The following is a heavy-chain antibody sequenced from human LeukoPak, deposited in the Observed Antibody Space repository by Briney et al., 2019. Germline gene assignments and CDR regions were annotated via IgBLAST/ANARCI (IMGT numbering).Heavy chain of an antibody. CDR3: AKGTAAGTWGTSLDC. D-gene: IGHD6-13*01. V-gene: IGHV3-30*18. CDR2: ISYDGSNK. Sequence: GGSLRLSCAASGFTFSSYGMHWVRQAPGKGLEWVAVISYDGSNKYYADSVKGRFTISRDNSKNTLYLQMSSLRAEDTAVYYCAKGTAAGTWGTSLDCWGQGALVTVSS. CDR1: GFTFSSYG. J-gene: IGHJ4*02.